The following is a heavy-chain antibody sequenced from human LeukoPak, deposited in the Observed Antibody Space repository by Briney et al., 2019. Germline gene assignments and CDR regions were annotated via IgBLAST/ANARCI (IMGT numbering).Heavy chain of an antibody. CDR2: MNPNSGNT. J-gene: IGHJ5*02. V-gene: IGHV1-8*02. Sequence: ASVKVSCKASGFTLTNYYIHWVRQAPGQGLEWMGWMNPNSGNTGYAQKFQGRVTMTRNTSISTAYMELSSLRSEDTAVYYCARSQHIVVVIASQARNWFDPWGQGTLVTVSS. CDR1: GFTLTNYY. CDR3: ARSQHIVVVIASQARNWFDP. D-gene: IGHD2-21*01.